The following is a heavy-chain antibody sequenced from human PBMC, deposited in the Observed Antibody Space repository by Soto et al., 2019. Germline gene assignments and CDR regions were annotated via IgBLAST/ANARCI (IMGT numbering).Heavy chain of an antibody. CDR3: ARGAYGSGNYYDYYYMDV. V-gene: IGHV4-59*01. CDR1: GCSISSYY. D-gene: IGHD3-10*01. CDR2: IYYGGST. J-gene: IGHJ6*03. Sequence: PSETLSLTCAFSGCSISSYYWSWIRQPPGKGLEWIGYIYYGGSTNYNPSLKNRVTISLDTSKNQFSLNLSSVTAADTAVYYCARGAYGSGNYYDYYYMDVWGKGTTVTVSS.